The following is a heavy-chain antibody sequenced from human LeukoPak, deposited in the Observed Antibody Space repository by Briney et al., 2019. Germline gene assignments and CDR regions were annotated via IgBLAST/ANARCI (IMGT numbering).Heavy chain of an antibody. CDR3: ARDTGYGDYVLNFQH. J-gene: IGHJ1*01. CDR1: GFTFDDYG. D-gene: IGHD4-17*01. CDR2: INWNGGST. Sequence: PGGSLRLSCAASGFTFDDYGMSWVRQAPGKGLEWVSGINWNGGSTGYADSVKGRFTISRDNAKNSLYLQMNSLRAEDTAVYYCARDTGYGDYVLNFQHWGQGTLVTVSS. V-gene: IGHV3-20*04.